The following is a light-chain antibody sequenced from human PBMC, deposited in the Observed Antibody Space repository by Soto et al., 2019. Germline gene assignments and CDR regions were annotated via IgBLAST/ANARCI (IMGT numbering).Light chain of an antibody. V-gene: IGKV3-20*01. J-gene: IGKJ2*01. CDR2: GAS. Sequence: EIVLTQSPGTLSLSPGERATLSCRASQSVSSSDLAWYQQKPGQAPRLLIYGASSRATGIPDRFSGSGSGTDFTLTISRLEPDDFAVYYCQQYGSSPSMYTFGQGTKLEIK. CDR3: QQYGSSPSMYT. CDR1: QSVSSSD.